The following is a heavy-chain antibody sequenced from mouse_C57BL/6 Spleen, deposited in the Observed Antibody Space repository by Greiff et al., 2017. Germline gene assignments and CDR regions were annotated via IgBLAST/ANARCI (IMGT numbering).Heavy chain of an antibody. V-gene: IGHV1-75*01. Sequence: VQLQQSGPELVKPGASVKISCKASGYTFTDYYINWVKQRPGQGLEWIGWIFPGSGSTYYNEKFKGKDTLTVDKSSSTAYMLLSSLTSEDSAVYFCAVYSNYEGYYAMDYWGQGTSVTVSS. CDR2: IFPGSGST. D-gene: IGHD2-5*01. CDR3: AVYSNYEGYYAMDY. J-gene: IGHJ4*01. CDR1: GYTFTDYY.